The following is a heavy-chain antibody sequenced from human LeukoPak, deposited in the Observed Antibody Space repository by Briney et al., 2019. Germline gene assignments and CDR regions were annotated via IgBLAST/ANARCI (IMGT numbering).Heavy chain of an antibody. V-gene: IGHV3-23*01. D-gene: IGHD2-15*01. CDR3: AKGEVSGGSFDY. J-gene: IGHJ4*02. Sequence: GGSLRLSCAASGFTFSSYAMSWVRQAPGKGLEWVSAISGSGGSTYYADSVKGRFTISRDNSKNTPYLQMNSLRAEDTAVYYCAKGEVSGGSFDYWGQGTPVTVSS. CDR2: ISGSGGST. CDR1: GFTFSSYA.